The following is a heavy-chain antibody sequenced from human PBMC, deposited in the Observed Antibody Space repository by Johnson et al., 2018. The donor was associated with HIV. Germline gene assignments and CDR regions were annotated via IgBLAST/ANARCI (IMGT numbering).Heavy chain of an antibody. CDR1: GFTFSSYW. J-gene: IGHJ3*02. V-gene: IGHV3-74*01. D-gene: IGHD6-19*01. Sequence: VQLVESGGGLVQPGGSLRLSCAASGFTFSSYWMHWVRQAPGQGLVWVSRINSDGSSTSYADSVQGRLTISRANAKNTLYLQMNSLRAEDTAVYYCAREAAVADAFDIWGQGTMVTVSS. CDR2: INSDGSST. CDR3: AREAAVADAFDI.